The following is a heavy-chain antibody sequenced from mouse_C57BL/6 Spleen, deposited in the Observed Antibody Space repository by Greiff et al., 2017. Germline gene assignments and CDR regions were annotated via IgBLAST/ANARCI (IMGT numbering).Heavy chain of an antibody. J-gene: IGHJ2*01. CDR1: GFSLTSYG. D-gene: IGHD2-3*01. Sequence: VMLVESGPGLVQPSQSLSITCTVSGFSLTSYGVHWVRQSPGKGLEWLGVIWSGGSTDYNAAFISRLSISKDNSKSQVFFKMNSLQADDTSIYYCAREIYDGYYLFDYWGQGTTLTVSS. CDR3: AREIYDGYYLFDY. CDR2: IWSGGST. V-gene: IGHV2-2*01.